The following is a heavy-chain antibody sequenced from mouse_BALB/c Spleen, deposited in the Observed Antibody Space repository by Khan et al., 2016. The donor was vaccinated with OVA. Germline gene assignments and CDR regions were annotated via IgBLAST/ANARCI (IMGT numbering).Heavy chain of an antibody. CDR2: IWTGGST. V-gene: IGHV2-9*02. CDR1: GFSLTCYG. J-gene: IGHJ1*01. CDR3: ARYYGNYGWYFDV. Sequence: VQLVESGPGLVAPSQSLSITCTVSGFSLTCYGVHWVRQPPGKGLEWLGVIWTGGSTNYNSALMSRLSISKDNSKSQVFLKMNSLQTDDTAMYYCARYYGNYGWYFDVWGAGTTVTVSS. D-gene: IGHD2-1*01.